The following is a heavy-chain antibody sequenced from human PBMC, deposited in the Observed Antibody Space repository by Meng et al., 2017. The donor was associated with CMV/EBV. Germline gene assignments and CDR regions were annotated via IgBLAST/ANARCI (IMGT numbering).Heavy chain of an antibody. D-gene: IGHD3-16*02. V-gene: IGHV4-61*01. CDR2: IYYSGST. J-gene: IGHJ3*02. Sequence: PETLSLTCTVSGGSVSSGCYYWSWIRQPPGTGLEWIGYIYYSGSTNYNPSLKSRVTISVATSKNQFSLKLSSVTAADTAVYYCASAHPYYDYVWGSYRSRGAFDTWGQGTMVTVSS. CDR1: GGSVSSGCYY. CDR3: ASAHPYYDYVWGSYRSRGAFDT.